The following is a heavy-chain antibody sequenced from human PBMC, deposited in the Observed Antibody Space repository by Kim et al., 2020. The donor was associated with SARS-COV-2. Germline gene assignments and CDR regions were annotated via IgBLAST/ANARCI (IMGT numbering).Heavy chain of an antibody. V-gene: IGHV3-21*01. Sequence: ADSVKRRFTISRDNAKNSLYLQMNSLRAEDTAVYYCARDRSVTTSGWFDPWGQGTLVTVSS. CDR3: ARDRSVTTSGWFDP. D-gene: IGHD4-17*01. J-gene: IGHJ5*02.